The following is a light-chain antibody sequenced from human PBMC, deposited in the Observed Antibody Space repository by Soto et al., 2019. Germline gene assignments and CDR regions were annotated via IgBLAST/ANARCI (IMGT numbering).Light chain of an antibody. Sequence: QSALTQPDSVSGSPGQPITISCDGETFKYGSWYQQHPGKAPKLIIYNIRGRPSGVSSRFSGSQSGNTASLAISGLRAEDEADYFCSAYVDSDAVIFGRGTKLTVL. V-gene: IGLV2-14*01. CDR2: NIR. CDR3: SAYVDSDAVI. CDR1: DGETFKY. J-gene: IGLJ2*01.